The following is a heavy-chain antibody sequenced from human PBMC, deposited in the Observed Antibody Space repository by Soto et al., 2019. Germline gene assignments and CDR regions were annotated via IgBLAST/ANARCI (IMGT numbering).Heavy chain of an antibody. CDR1: GYTFTSYG. CDR3: ARIDAVVVPAANRYYYYYYMDV. CDR2: ISAYNGNT. Sequence: ASVKVSCKASGYTFTSYGISWVRQAPGQGLEWMGWISAYNGNTNYAQKLQGRVTMTTDTSTSTAYIELRSLRSDDTAVYYCARIDAVVVPAANRYYYYYYMDVWGKGTTVTVSS. J-gene: IGHJ6*03. V-gene: IGHV1-18*01. D-gene: IGHD2-2*01.